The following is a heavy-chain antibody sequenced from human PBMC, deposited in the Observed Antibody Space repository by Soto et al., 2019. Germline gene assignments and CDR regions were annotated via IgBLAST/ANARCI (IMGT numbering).Heavy chain of an antibody. V-gene: IGHV2-5*02. CDR2: IYWDDDK. J-gene: IGHJ4*02. CDR1: GFSLSTSGVG. Sequence: QITLKESGPTLVKPTQTLTLTCTFSGFSLSTSGVGVGWIRQPPGKALEWLALIYWDDDKRYSPSLKSRLTITKDTSKNKVGLTMTNIDPVDTATYDCARLLVVVATAYYFAYWGQGTLVTVSS. CDR3: ARLLVVVATAYYFAY. D-gene: IGHD2-15*01.